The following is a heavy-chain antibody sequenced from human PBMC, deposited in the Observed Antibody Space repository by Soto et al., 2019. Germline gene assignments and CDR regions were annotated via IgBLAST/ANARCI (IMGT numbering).Heavy chain of an antibody. CDR1: GYTFTSYG. V-gene: IGHV1-18*04. D-gene: IGHD3-3*01. CDR2: ISAYNGNT. Sequence: ASVKVSCKASGYTFTSYGISWVRQAPGQGLEWMGWISAYNGNTNYAQKLQGRVTMTTDTSTNTAYMELRRPRTDATAAYYCANGEKEITISTGSKYYGMDVRGQGTTVTV. J-gene: IGHJ6*02. CDR3: ANGEKEITISTGSKYYGMDV.